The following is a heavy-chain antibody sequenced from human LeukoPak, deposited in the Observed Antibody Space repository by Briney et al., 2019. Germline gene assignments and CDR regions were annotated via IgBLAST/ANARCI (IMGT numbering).Heavy chain of an antibody. CDR1: AESFSGYS. CDR3: ARTLRGRGARRGYSYGLTYYFDY. CDR2: INHSGST. J-gene: IGHJ4*02. D-gene: IGHD5-18*01. V-gene: IGHV4-34*01. Sequence: TETLSLTCAVYAESFSGYSWSWVRQPPGKVLEWIGEINHSGSTNYNPSLKSRVTISIDTSKNQFSLKLSSVTAADTAVYYCARTLRGRGARRGYSYGLTYYFDYWGQGTLVTVSS.